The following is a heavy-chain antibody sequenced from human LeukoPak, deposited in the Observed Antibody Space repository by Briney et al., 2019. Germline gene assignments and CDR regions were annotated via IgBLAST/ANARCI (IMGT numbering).Heavy chain of an antibody. Sequence: GASVKVSCKASGYTFTTYGISWVRLAPGQGLEWMGWISAYNGNTNYAQPFQGRVTMTTDTSMSTAYMELRSLRSDDTAVYYCARDLIAVRPGWFDPWGQGYLVTVSS. CDR1: GYTFTTYG. V-gene: IGHV1-18*01. CDR2: ISAYNGNT. CDR3: ARDLIAVRPGWFDP. D-gene: IGHD6-6*01. J-gene: IGHJ5*02.